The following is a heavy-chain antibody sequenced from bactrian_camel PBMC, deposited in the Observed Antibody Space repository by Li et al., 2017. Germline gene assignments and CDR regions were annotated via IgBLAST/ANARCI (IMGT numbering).Heavy chain of an antibody. D-gene: IGHD4*01. CDR3: AAGKRPCVLSYVDY. CDR1: GYTSGNTDRLRC. V-gene: IGHV3S54*01. J-gene: IGHJ4*01. Sequence: HVQLVESGGGSVGAGGSLRLSCAASGYTSGNTDRLRCMGWFRQVPGKERGEVAIIYTYGGSTRYADFVKGQFTISQDNAKNTVYLQMNSLKPEDTAMYYCAAGKRPCVLSYVDYWGQGTQVTVS. CDR2: IYTYGGST.